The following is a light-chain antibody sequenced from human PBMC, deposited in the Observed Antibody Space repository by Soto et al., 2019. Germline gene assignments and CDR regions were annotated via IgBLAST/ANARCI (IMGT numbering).Light chain of an antibody. J-gene: IGLJ1*01. V-gene: IGLV2-14*01. CDR2: EVS. Sequence: QSALTQPASVSGSPGQSITISCTGTSSGIRDYNYVSWYQQLPGNAPKLIMYEVSNRPSGISNRFSGSKSGNTASLTISGLQAEDEADYYCSSQSPDFFGTGTKLPVL. CDR1: SSGIRDYNY. CDR3: SSQSPDF.